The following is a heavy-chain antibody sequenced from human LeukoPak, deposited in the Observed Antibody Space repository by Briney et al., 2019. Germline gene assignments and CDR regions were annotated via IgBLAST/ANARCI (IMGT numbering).Heavy chain of an antibody. CDR3: ARSFRVNEGGFYNWFDP. CDR2: IIPIFGTA. CDR1: GGTFSSYA. V-gene: IGHV1-69*13. Sequence: SVKVSCKASGGTFSSYAISWVRQAPGQGLEWMGGIIPIFGTANYAQKFQGRVTITADESTSTAYMELSSLRSEDTAVYYCARSFRVNEGGFYNWFDPWGQGTLVTVSS. J-gene: IGHJ5*02. D-gene: IGHD2-15*01.